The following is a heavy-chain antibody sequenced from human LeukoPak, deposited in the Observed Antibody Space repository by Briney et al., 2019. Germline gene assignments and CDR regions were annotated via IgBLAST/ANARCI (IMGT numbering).Heavy chain of an antibody. Sequence: SETLSLTCAVYGGSFSGYYWSWIRQPPGKGLEWIGEINHSGSTNYNPSLKSRVTISVDTSKNQFSLKLSSVTAADTAVYYCARLRSTVVTPGGYYYYYYMDVWGKGTMVTVSS. CDR1: GGSFSGYY. CDR2: INHSGST. V-gene: IGHV4-34*01. D-gene: IGHD4-23*01. J-gene: IGHJ6*03. CDR3: ARLRSTVVTPGGYYYYYYMDV.